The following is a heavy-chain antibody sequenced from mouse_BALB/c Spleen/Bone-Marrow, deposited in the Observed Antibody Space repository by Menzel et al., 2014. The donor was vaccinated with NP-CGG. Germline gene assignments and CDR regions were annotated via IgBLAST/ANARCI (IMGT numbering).Heavy chain of an antibody. CDR1: GFTFSSFG. V-gene: IGHV5-17*02. CDR2: ISSGSSTI. Sequence: EVNVVESGGGLVRPGGSRKLSCAASGFTFSSFGMHWVRQAPEKGLEWVAYISSGSSTIYYGDTVMGRFTISRDNPKNTLFLQMTSLRSEDTATYYCVRSGSSSGYFDYWGQGTTLTVSS. J-gene: IGHJ2*01. D-gene: IGHD1-1*01. CDR3: VRSGSSSGYFDY.